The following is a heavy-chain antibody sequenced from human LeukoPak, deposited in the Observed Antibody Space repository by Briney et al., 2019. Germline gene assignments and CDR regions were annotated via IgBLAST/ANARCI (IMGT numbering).Heavy chain of an antibody. CDR2: IWYDGSNK. Sequence: GRSLRLSCAASGFTFSSYGMHWVRQAPGKGLEWVAVIWYDGSNKYYADSVKGRFTISRDNSKNTLYLQMNSLRAEDTAVYYCARQGTRLFHYDSSAYYAFDIWGQGTMVTVSS. CDR3: ARQGTRLFHYDSSAYYAFDI. V-gene: IGHV3-33*01. J-gene: IGHJ3*02. CDR1: GFTFSSYG. D-gene: IGHD3-22*01.